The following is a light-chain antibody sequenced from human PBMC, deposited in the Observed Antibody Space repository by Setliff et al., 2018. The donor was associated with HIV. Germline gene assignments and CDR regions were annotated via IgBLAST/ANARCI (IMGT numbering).Light chain of an antibody. CDR3: SSFRTSRKFV. Sequence: QSVLTQPASVSGSPGQSITISCTGTSSDAGLYNFVSWYQQHPGKVPKLIIYDVTNRPSGISHRFSGAKSGNTASLTISGLQADDEADYYCSSFRTSRKFVFGTGTKVTVL. CDR2: DVT. V-gene: IGLV2-14*01. J-gene: IGLJ1*01. CDR1: SSDAGLYNF.